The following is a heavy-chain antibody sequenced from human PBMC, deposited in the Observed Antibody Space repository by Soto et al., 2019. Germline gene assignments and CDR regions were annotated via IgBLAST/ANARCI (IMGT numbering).Heavy chain of an antibody. CDR1: GFTFYNYA. V-gene: IGHV3-23*01. CDR3: PKKGLGSLATYCTTGDCHYAFDV. Sequence: EVQLLESGGGLVRPGGSLRLSCAASGFTFYNYAMNWVRQAPGKGLEWVSTISGGGDGTYYADSVKGRLTISRDNSKNRVYLQMNSLRDEDTAVYYCPKKGLGSLATYCTTGDCHYAFDVWGQGTLVTVSS. D-gene: IGHD2-8*01. CDR2: ISGGGDGT. J-gene: IGHJ3*01.